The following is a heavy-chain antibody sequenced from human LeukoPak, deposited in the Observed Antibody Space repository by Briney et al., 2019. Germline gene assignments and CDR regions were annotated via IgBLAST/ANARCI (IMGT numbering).Heavy chain of an antibody. V-gene: IGHV4-39*07. CDR2: IFHSGST. Sequence: SETLSLTCTVSGGSISSSSAYWGWIRQPPGKGLEWIGEIFHSGSTNYNPSLKSRVTISIDKSKNQFSLKLTSVTAADTAVYYCARAFSGSYLYYFDYWGQGTLVTVSS. D-gene: IGHD1-26*01. CDR1: GGSISSSSAY. CDR3: ARAFSGSYLYYFDY. J-gene: IGHJ4*02.